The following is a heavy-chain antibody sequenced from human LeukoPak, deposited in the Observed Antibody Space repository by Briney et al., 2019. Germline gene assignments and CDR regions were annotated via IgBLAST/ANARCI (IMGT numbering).Heavy chain of an antibody. Sequence: GGSLRLSCAVSGFTFSNYGMHWVRQAPGKGLEWVSGINWNGGKIGYADSVKGRFTISRDSAKSSLYLQMNTLRAEDMALYYCAKALSSSFTGSSWEYWGQGTLVTVSS. CDR2: INWNGGKI. CDR3: AKALSSSFTGSSWEY. CDR1: GFTFSNYG. D-gene: IGHD6-6*01. V-gene: IGHV3-9*03. J-gene: IGHJ4*02.